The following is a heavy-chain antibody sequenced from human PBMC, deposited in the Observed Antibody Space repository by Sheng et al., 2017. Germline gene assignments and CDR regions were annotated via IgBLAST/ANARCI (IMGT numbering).Heavy chain of an antibody. CDR1: GFTFDDYA. D-gene: IGHD4-17*01. CDR3: AKAVSYGDYAYYFDY. J-gene: IGHJ4*02. Sequence: EVQLVESGGGLVQPGRSLRLSCAASGFTFDDYAMHWVRQAPGKGLEWVSGISWNSGSIGYADSVKGRFTISRDNAKNSLYLQMNSLRAEDMALYYCAKAVSYGDYAYYFDYWGQGTLVTVSS. V-gene: IGHV3-9*03. CDR2: ISWNSGSI.